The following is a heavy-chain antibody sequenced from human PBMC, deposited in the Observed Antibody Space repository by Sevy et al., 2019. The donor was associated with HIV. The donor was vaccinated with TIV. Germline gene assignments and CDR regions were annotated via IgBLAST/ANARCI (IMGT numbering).Heavy chain of an antibody. CDR1: GFTFSSYG. CDR2: IHYDGSNK. V-gene: IGHV3-30*02. D-gene: IGHD2-21*02. CDR3: AKERGDSSLDY. Sequence: GGSLRLSCAASGFTFSSYGMHWVRQAPGKGLEWVAFIHYDGSNKYYADSVKGRFTISRDNSKNTLYLQMNSLRAEDTAVYYCAKERGDSSLDYWGQGTLVTVSS. J-gene: IGHJ4*02.